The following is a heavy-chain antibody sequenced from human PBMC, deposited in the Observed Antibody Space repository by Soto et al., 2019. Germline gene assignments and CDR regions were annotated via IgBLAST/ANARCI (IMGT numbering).Heavy chain of an antibody. V-gene: IGHV2-5*02. D-gene: IGHD2-21*02. CDR1: GFSLSTSGVG. Sequence: KESGPTLVKPPQTLTLTCTFSGFSLSTSGVGVGWIRQPPGKALEWLALIYWDDDKRYSPSLRSRLTISKDTSKNQVVLTMTNMDPVDTATYYCIQSRCGGDCLQSYASHYYYGMDVWGQGTTVTVSS. CDR2: IYWDDDK. CDR3: IQSRCGGDCLQSYASHYYYGMDV. J-gene: IGHJ6*02.